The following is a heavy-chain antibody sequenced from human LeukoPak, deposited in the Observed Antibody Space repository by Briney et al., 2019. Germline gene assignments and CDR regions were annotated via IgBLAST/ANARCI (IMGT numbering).Heavy chain of an antibody. CDR2: ISYDGSAK. CDR3: AKDRRQWLVTGAFDI. J-gene: IGHJ3*02. CDR1: GFTFSNYG. D-gene: IGHD6-19*01. Sequence: GRSLRLSCAASGFTFSNYGMHWVRQAPGKGLEWVAVISYDGSAKYYGDSVKGRFTISRDSSTNTLYLQMNSLRPEDTAVYYCAKDRRQWLVTGAFDIWGQGTMVTVSS. V-gene: IGHV3-30*18.